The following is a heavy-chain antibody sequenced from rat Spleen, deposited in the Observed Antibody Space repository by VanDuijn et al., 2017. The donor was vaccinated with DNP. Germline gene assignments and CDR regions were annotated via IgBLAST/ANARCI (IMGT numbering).Heavy chain of an antibody. D-gene: IGHD4-3*01. CDR1: GFTFNNYY. CDR2: ISTSGNRP. Sequence: EVQLVESGGGLVQPGRSLKLSCAASGFTFNNYYMAWVRQAPKKGLEWVATISTSGNRPYYPDSVKGRFTISRDNAKSTLYLQMNSLRSEDMATYYCVRWNSGHFDYWGQGVMVTVSS. V-gene: IGHV5-25*01. J-gene: IGHJ2*01. CDR3: VRWNSGHFDY.